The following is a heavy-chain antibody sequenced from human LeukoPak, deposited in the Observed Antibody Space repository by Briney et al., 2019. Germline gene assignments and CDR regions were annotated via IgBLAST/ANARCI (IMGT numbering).Heavy chain of an antibody. V-gene: IGHV3-30-3*01. J-gene: IGHJ4*02. CDR2: ISYDGSNK. Sequence: GGSLRLSCAASGFTFSSYAMHWVRQAPGKGLEWVAVISYDGSNKYYADSVKGRFTISRDNSKNTLYLQMSSLRAEDTAVYYCARDWSDFWSGYSNYWGQGTLATVSS. CDR1: GFTFSSYA. D-gene: IGHD3-3*01. CDR3: ARDWSDFWSGYSNY.